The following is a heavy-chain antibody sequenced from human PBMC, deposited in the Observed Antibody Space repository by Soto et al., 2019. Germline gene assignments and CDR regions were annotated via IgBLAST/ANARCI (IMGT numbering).Heavy chain of an antibody. Sequence: ASVKVSCKASGYTFTSYYMHWVRQAPGQGLEWMGIINPSGGSTSYAQKFQGRVTMTRDTSTSTVYMELSSLRSEDTAVYYCASNKHQAIPAAGYYYIDVWGKGTTVIVSS. V-gene: IGHV1-46*03. J-gene: IGHJ6*03. CDR3: ASNKHQAIPAAGYYYIDV. CDR2: INPSGGST. CDR1: GYTFTSYY. D-gene: IGHD6-13*01.